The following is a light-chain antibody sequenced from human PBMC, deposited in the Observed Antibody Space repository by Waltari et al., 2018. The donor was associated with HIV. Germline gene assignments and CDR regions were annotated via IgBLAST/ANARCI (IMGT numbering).Light chain of an antibody. CDR2: TLS. V-gene: IGKV2-40*01. Sequence: DIVMTQTPLSLPVTPGEPASLSCRSSQSLLDSDDGNTYLDWYPQKPGQSPQLLIYTLSYRACGGPDRFSGSGSGTDFTLKISRVEAEDVGVYYCMQRIEFPLTFGGGTKVEIK. CDR1: QSLLDSDDGNTY. J-gene: IGKJ4*01. CDR3: MQRIEFPLT.